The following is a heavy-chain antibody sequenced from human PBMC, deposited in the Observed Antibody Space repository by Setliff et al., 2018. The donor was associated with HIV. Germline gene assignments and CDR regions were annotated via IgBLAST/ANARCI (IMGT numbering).Heavy chain of an antibody. CDR3: VRGGGSSAYPPFEY. D-gene: IGHD3-16*01. J-gene: IGHJ4*02. V-gene: IGHV1-46*01. CDR1: GYTFSNYY. Sequence: ASVKVSCKASGYTFSNYYIHWVRQAPGQGLEWMGIINPSAVTSYGQKFQGRLTVTRDTSTNTVYMGLSSLRSEDTGLYYFVRGGGSSAYPPFEYWGQGTLVTVSS. CDR2: INPSAVT.